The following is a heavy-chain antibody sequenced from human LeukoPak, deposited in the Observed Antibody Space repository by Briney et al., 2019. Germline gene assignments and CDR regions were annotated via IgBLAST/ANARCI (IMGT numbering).Heavy chain of an antibody. Sequence: PGGSLRLSCAASGFTFSSYWMSWVRQAPGKGLEWVANIKQDGSEKYYVDSVKGRFTISRDNAKNSLYLQMNSLRAEDTAVCYCARDLYDSSGYYPSGAFDIWGQGTMVTVSS. V-gene: IGHV3-7*01. D-gene: IGHD3-22*01. CDR2: IKQDGSEK. CDR1: GFTFSSYW. J-gene: IGHJ3*02. CDR3: ARDLYDSSGYYPSGAFDI.